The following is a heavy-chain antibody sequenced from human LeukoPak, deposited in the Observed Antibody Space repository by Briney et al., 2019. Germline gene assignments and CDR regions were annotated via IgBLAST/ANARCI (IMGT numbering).Heavy chain of an antibody. V-gene: IGHV4-59*01. D-gene: IGHD2-21*02. CDR2: IYYSGST. CDR1: GGSISSYY. Sequence: LETLSLTCTVSGGSISSYYWSWIRQPPGKGLEWIGYIYYSGSTNYNPSLKSRVTISVDTSKNQFSLKLSSVTAADTAVYYCARAPYCGGDCLNYYYYGMDVWGQGTTVTVSS. J-gene: IGHJ6*02. CDR3: ARAPYCGGDCLNYYYYGMDV.